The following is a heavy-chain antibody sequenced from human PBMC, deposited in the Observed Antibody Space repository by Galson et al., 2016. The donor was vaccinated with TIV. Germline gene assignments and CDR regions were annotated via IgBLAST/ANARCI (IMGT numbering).Heavy chain of an antibody. CDR1: GDSVSSNSAA. V-gene: IGHV6-1*01. CDR2: TFYRSEWNS. CDR3: ARGRSGYNSTYYYYGMDV. Sequence: CAISGDSVSSNSAAWNWIRQSPSRGLEWLGRTFYRSEWNSDSAVSVRSRIVIKADRSKNQFFLRLNSVTPEDTAVYFCARGRSGYNSTYYYYGMDVWGQGTTVSVSS. J-gene: IGHJ6*02. D-gene: IGHD5-24*01.